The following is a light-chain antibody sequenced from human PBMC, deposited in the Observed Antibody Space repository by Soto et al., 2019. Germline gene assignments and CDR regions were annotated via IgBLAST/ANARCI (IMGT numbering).Light chain of an antibody. CDR2: EVD. Sequence: QSALTQPPSASGSPGQSVTISCTGTSSDVGGYNYVSWYQHHPGKAPKLIIYEVDERPSGVPDRFSGSKSGNTASLTVSGLQAEDEADYYCCSYAGRYTYVFGTGTKLTVL. J-gene: IGLJ1*01. CDR3: CSYAGRYTYV. V-gene: IGLV2-8*01. CDR1: SSDVGGYNY.